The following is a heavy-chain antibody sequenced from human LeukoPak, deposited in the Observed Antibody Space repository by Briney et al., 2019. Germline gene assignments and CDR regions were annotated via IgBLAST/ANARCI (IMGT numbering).Heavy chain of an antibody. CDR1: GHTFSTFS. J-gene: IGHJ4*02. CDR2: INSNSYI. Sequence: PGGSLRLSCAASGHTFSTFSMNWVRQAPGKGLEWVASINSNSYIYYADSVKGRFTISRDNAKNSLYLQMNSLGAEDTAVYYCAREGGFCFGETCRYFDYWGQGTLVTVSS. V-gene: IGHV3-21*01. D-gene: IGHD2-15*01. CDR3: AREGGFCFGETCRYFDY.